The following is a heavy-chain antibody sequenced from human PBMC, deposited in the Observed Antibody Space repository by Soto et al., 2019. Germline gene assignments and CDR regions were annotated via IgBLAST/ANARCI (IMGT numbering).Heavy chain of an antibody. D-gene: IGHD3-22*01. J-gene: IGHJ3*02. V-gene: IGHV4-34*01. CDR2: INHSGST. CDR1: GGSFSGYY. Sequence: SETLYLTCAVYGGSFSGYYWGWIRQPPGKGLEWIGEINHSGSTNYNPSLKSRVTISVDTSKNQLSLKLSSVTAADTAVYYCARVEGIVVVITTPSDAFDIWGQGTMVTVS. CDR3: ARVEGIVVVITTPSDAFDI.